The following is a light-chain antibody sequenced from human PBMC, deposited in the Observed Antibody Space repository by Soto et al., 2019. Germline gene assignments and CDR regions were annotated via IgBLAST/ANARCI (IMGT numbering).Light chain of an antibody. Sequence: EIVLTQSPGTLSLSPGERATLSCRASQSVNSNYLAWYQRKPGQAPRLLIYGASNRATDIPYRFSASGSGTDFTLTITRLEAEDFAVYYGQQYDSTPQTFGQGTKVEVK. CDR1: QSVNSNY. CDR3: QQYDSTPQT. J-gene: IGKJ1*01. V-gene: IGKV3-20*01. CDR2: GAS.